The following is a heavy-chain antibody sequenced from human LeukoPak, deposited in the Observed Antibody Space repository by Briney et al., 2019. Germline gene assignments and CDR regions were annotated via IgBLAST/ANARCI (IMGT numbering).Heavy chain of an antibody. Sequence: GASVKVSCKTSGYSENFYGITWVRQVAGQGLEWMGWISAQHGQTEYAPNSQDRVTMTTDTYTNTAYMELRSLRSDDTAVYYCAIYKYYYDSSGYTFPAFDIWGQGTMVTVSS. J-gene: IGHJ3*02. CDR1: GYSENFYG. V-gene: IGHV1-18*01. D-gene: IGHD3-22*01. CDR2: ISAQHGQT. CDR3: AIYKYYYDSSGYTFPAFDI.